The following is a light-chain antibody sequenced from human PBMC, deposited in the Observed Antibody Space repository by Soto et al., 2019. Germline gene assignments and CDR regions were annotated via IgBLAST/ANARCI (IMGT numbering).Light chain of an antibody. Sequence: QSVLTQPPSASGTPGQRVTISCSGSSSNIGSTSVNWYQHLPGTAPKLIIYEVSKRPSGVPDRFSGSKSGNTASLTVSGLQAEDEADYYCTSYAGSNNVVFAGGTKLTVL. V-gene: IGLV1-44*01. CDR3: TSYAGSNNVV. CDR1: SSNIGSTS. J-gene: IGLJ3*02. CDR2: EVS.